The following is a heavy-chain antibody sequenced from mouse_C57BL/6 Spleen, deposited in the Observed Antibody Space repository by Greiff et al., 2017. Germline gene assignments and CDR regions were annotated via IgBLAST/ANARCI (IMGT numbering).Heavy chain of an antibody. CDR2: INPNNGGT. J-gene: IGHJ1*03. V-gene: IGHV1-18*01. CDR1: GYTFTDYN. CDR3: ARKGIYYCGSSYDWYFDV. Sequence: VQLQQSGPELVKPGASVKIPCKASGYTFTDYNMDWVKQSHGKSLEWIGDINPNNGGTIYNQKFKGKATLTVDKSSSTAYMELRSLTSEDTAVYYCARKGIYYCGSSYDWYFDVWGTGTTVTVSS. D-gene: IGHD1-1*01.